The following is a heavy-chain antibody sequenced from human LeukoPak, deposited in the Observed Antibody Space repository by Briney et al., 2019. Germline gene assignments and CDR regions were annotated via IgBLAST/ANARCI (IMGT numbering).Heavy chain of an antibody. CDR1: GYTFTGYY. CDR3: ARTGHGYSYVVDY. CDR2: INPNSGGT. Sequence: GASVKVSCKASGYTFTGYYMYWVRQAPGQGLEWMGWINPNSGGTNYAQKFQGRVTMTRDTSISTAYMELSRLRSDDTAVYYCARTGHGYSYVVDYWGQGTLVTVSS. J-gene: IGHJ4*02. V-gene: IGHV1-2*02. D-gene: IGHD5-18*01.